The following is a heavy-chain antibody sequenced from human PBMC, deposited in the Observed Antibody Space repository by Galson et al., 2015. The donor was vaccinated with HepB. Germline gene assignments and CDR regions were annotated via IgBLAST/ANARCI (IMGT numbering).Heavy chain of an antibody. J-gene: IGHJ3*02. V-gene: IGHV3-9*01. CDR1: GFTCDDYA. CDR2: ISWNSGSI. CDR3: AKDIRWELLRELGLDI. Sequence: SLRLSCAASGFTCDDYAMHWGRQAPGKGLEWSSGISWNSGSIGYADSVKGRFTISRDNAKNSLYLQMNSLRAEDTALYYCAKDIRWELLRELGLDIWGPGTMVTVSS. D-gene: IGHD1-26*01.